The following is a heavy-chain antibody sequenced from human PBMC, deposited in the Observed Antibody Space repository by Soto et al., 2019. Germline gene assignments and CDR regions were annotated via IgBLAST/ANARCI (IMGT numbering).Heavy chain of an antibody. CDR1: GFTFSSYG. CDR2: ISYDGSNK. D-gene: IGHD3-22*01. J-gene: IGHJ4*02. Sequence: QVQLVESGGGVVQPGRSLRLSCAASGFTFSSYGMHWVRQAPVKGLEWVAVISYDGSNKYYADSVKGRFTISRDNSKNTLYLQMNSLRAEDTAVYYCAKDGYYYDSSGYYLFDYWGQGTLVTVSS. CDR3: AKDGYYYDSSGYYLFDY. V-gene: IGHV3-30*18.